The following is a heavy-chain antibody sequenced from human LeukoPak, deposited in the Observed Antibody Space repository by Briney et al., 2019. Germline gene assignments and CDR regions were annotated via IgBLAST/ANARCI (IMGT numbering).Heavy chain of an antibody. V-gene: IGHV1-2*02. Sequence: PVASVKVSCKASGYTFTGYYMHWVRQAPGQGLEWMGWINPNSGGTNYAQKFQGRVTMTRDTSISTAYMELSRLRSDDTAVYYCAIDSGKYSSSDYWGQGTLVTVSS. CDR2: INPNSGGT. D-gene: IGHD6-6*01. J-gene: IGHJ4*02. CDR1: GYTFTGYY. CDR3: AIDSGKYSSSDY.